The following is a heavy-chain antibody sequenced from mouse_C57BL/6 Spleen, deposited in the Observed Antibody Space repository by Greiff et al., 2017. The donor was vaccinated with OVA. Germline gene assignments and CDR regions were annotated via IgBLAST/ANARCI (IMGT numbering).Heavy chain of an antibody. D-gene: IGHD2-4*01. J-gene: IGHJ4*01. CDR2: ISSGSSTI. CDR3: ARDDYDRGYAMDY. Sequence: VQLKESGGGLVKPGGSLKLSCAASGFTFSDYGMHWVRQAPEKGLEWVAYISSGSSTIYYADTVKGRVTISRDNAKNTLFLQMTSLRSEDTAMYYCARDDYDRGYAMDYWGQGTSVTVSS. CDR1: GFTFSDYG. V-gene: IGHV5-17*01.